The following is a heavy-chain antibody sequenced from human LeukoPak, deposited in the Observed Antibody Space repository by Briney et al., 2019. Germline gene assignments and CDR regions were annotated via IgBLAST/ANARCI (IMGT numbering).Heavy chain of an antibody. Sequence: PGGSLRLSCAASGFTFDDYAMHWVRQAPGKGLEWVSLISGDGGSTYYADSVKGRFTISRDNAKNSLYLQMNSLRAEDMALYYCAKGGDSSGWYGSWFDPWGQGTLVTVSS. CDR1: GFTFDDYA. V-gene: IGHV3-43*02. CDR2: ISGDGGST. D-gene: IGHD6-19*01. J-gene: IGHJ5*02. CDR3: AKGGDSSGWYGSWFDP.